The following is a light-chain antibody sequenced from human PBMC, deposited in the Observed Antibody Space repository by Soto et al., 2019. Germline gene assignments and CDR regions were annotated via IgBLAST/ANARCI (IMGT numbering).Light chain of an antibody. CDR3: PHSYGTWYS. CDR1: QSIDTY. CDR2: GAS. V-gene: IGKV1-39*01. Sequence: DIQMTQSPSSLSAPIGDTVTIAGRASQSIDTYLHWFQQKPGKAPNLLIHGASGLQSGVPSRFSSSGAGKGVAVRISSLQPEDFGTYYWPHSYGTWYSVGQGTQVDIQ. J-gene: IGKJ2*03.